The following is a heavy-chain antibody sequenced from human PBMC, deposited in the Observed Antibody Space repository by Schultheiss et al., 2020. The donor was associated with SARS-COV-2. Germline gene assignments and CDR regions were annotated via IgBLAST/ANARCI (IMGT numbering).Heavy chain of an antibody. CDR1: GFTFSSYA. CDR3: ARDWLHYYYYMDV. J-gene: IGHJ6*03. Sequence: GGSLRLSCAASGFTFSSYAMHWVRQAPGKGLEWVAVISYDGSNKYYADSVKGRFTISRDNSKNTLYLQMNSLRAEDTAVYYCARDWLHYYYYMDVWGKGTTVTGSS. V-gene: IGHV3-30*01. CDR2: ISYDGSNK. D-gene: IGHD3-9*01.